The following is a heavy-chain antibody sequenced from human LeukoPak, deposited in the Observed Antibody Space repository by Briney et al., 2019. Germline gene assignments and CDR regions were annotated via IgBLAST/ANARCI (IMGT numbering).Heavy chain of an antibody. V-gene: IGHV3-74*01. CDR2: ISSDGTIT. CDR3: ARFSPPPT. CDR1: GFTLSSYW. J-gene: IGHJ4*02. Sequence: GGSLRLSCAASGFTLSSYWMHWVRQAPGKGLVWVSRISSDGTITNYADSVKGRFTISRDNAKNTLYLQVNSLRVEDTAVYYCARFSPPPTWGQGTLVTVSS.